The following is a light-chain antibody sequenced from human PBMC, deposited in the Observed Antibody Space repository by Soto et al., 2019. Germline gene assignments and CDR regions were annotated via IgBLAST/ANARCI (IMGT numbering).Light chain of an antibody. V-gene: IGKV1-33*01. CDR2: DAS. CDR3: QQYDNQLMIT. CDR1: QDIKNY. Sequence: DIQMTQSPSSLSASVGDRVTITCQASQDIKNYLNWYQQKPGKAPKLLIYDASNLATGVPSRFSGRGSGTDFTFTISSLQPEDIATYYCQQYDNQLMITFGQGTRLEIK. J-gene: IGKJ5*01.